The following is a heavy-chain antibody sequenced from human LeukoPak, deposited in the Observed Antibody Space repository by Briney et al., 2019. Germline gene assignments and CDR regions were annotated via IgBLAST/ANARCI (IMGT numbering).Heavy chain of an antibody. CDR1: GFTFSSYA. CDR2: ISSNGGST. V-gene: IGHV3-64*01. J-gene: IGHJ4*02. CDR3: AREISGSYLP. D-gene: IGHD1-26*01. Sequence: PGGSLRLSCAASGFTFSSYAMHWVRQAPGKGLEYVSAISSNGGSTYYANSVKGRFTISRDNSKNKLYLQMGSLRAEDMAVYYCAREISGSYLPWGQGTLVTVSS.